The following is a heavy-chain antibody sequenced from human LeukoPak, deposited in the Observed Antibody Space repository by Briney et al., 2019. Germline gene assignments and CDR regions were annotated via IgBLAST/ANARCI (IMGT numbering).Heavy chain of an antibody. V-gene: IGHV4-4*02. D-gene: IGHD2-21*01. J-gene: IGHJ4*02. Sequence: SETLSLTCAVSGGTISSSNWWSWVRQSPGKGLEWIGEIYHSGSTNYNPSLKSRVTISVDKSKNQFSLKLSSVTAADTAVYYCAGFGGGGIAGYWGQGTLVTVSS. CDR3: AGFGGGGIAGY. CDR1: GGTISSSNW. CDR2: IYHSGST.